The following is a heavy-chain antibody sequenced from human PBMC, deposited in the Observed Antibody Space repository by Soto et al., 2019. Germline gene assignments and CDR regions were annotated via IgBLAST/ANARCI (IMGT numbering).Heavy chain of an antibody. CDR3: ARVKRDYDILTGYSSGYYFDY. J-gene: IGHJ4*02. Sequence: SQTLSLTCTVSGGSLSSGGYYWSWIRQHPGKGLEWIGYIYYSGSTYYNPSLKSRVTLSVDTSKNQFSLKLSSVTAADTAVYYCARVKRDYDILTGYSSGYYFDYWGQGTLVTVSS. CDR1: GGSLSSGGYY. D-gene: IGHD3-9*01. CDR2: IYYSGST. V-gene: IGHV4-31*03.